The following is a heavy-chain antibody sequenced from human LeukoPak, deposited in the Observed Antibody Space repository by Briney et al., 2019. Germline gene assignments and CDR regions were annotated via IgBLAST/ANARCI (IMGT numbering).Heavy chain of an antibody. CDR1: GGSMSNYY. CDR3: ARKTYEDYWYFDL. D-gene: IGHD3-16*01. Sequence: PSETLSLTCTVSGGSMSNYYWSWIRQPAGKGLEWIGRIYISGSTNYNPSLRSRVTMSVDTSKNQFSLKLRSVTAADTAVHDCARKTYEDYWYFDLWGRGTLVTVSS. CDR2: IYISGST. V-gene: IGHV4-4*07. J-gene: IGHJ2*01.